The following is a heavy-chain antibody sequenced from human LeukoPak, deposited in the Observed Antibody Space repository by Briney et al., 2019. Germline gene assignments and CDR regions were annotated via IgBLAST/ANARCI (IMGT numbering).Heavy chain of an antibody. J-gene: IGHJ4*02. V-gene: IGHV4-31*03. CDR1: GVSFSGAGFY. D-gene: IGHD3-3*01. CDR3: ARDFWSGYGYFDS. Sequence: SETLSLTCTVSGVSFSGAGFYWTWIRQRPGKGLEWIAYIYYSGTAYYNPSLESRVTISIDTSQNQFSLQLSSVTAADTAVYYCARDFWSGYGYFDSWGQGALVPVSS. CDR2: IYYSGTA.